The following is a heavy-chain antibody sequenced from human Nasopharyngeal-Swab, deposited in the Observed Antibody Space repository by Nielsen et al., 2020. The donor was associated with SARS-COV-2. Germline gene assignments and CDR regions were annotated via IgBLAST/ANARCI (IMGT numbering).Heavy chain of an antibody. V-gene: IGHV3-21*01. J-gene: IGHJ4*02. D-gene: IGHD3-3*01. CDR2: ISSSSSYT. CDR3: ARAPTSTIFGVVTMFDY. Sequence: GESLKISCAASGFTFSSYSMNWVRQAPGKGLEWVSSISSSSSYTNYADSVKGRFTISRDNAKNSLYLQMNSLRAEDTAVYYCARAPTSTIFGVVTMFDYWGQGTLVTVSS. CDR1: GFTFSSYS.